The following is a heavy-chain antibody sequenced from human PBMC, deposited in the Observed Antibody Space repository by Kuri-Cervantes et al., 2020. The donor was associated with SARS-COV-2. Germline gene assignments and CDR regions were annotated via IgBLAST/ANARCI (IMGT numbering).Heavy chain of an antibody. CDR2: IFPGDSDT. J-gene: IGHJ4*02. V-gene: IGHV5-51*01. D-gene: IGHD3-10*01. Sequence: GESLKISCNGSAYYLSNHCIAWVRHMPGEGLEWMAIIFPGDSDTRYRPSFQGRVTISADTSIGTAYLRWSSLRASDTAIYYCARAVSGVSNPYYFDYWGPGTLVTVSS. CDR3: ARAVSGVSNPYYFDY. CDR1: AYYLSNHC.